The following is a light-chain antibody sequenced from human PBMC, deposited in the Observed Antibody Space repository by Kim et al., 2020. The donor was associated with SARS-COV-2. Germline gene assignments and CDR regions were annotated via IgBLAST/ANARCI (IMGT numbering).Light chain of an antibody. V-gene: IGLV3-25*03. J-gene: IGLJ3*02. Sequence: SYELTQPPSVSVSPGQTARITCSGDALPKQYAYWYQQKPGQAPVLVLYKDSERPSGIPERFSGSSSGTTVTLTITGVQAEDEADSYCQSADSSGTSWVFG. CDR3: QSADSSGTSWV. CDR1: ALPKQY. CDR2: KDS.